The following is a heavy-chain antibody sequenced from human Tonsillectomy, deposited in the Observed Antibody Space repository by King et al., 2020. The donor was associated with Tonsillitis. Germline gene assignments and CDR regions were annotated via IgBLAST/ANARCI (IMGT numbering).Heavy chain of an antibody. CDR3: GRDEGDNSGYHDAFDV. CDR2: IWYDGITK. J-gene: IGHJ3*01. CDR1: GFTFSRYG. Sequence: VQLVESGGGVVQPGRSLRLSCAASGFTFSRYGMHWVRQAPGKGLEWVAGIWYDGITKYYVDSVKGRFTISRDNSKNTLYLQMDSLRAEDTAVYYCGRDEGDNSGYHDAFDVWGPGTVVTVSS. V-gene: IGHV3-33*08. D-gene: IGHD3-22*01.